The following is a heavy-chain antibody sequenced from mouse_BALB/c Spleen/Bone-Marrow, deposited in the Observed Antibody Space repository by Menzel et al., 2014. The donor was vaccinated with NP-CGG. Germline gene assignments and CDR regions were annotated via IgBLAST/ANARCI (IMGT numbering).Heavy chain of an antibody. CDR3: ARGPYYDYEFAY. V-gene: IGHV2-2*02. Sequence: QVQLQQSGPGLVQPSQSLSVTCTVSGFSLTSYGVHWVRQSKGKGLEWLGVIWSGGSTDYNATFISRLIISKDNSKSXLFFKMNILQANDTAIYYCARGPYYDYEFAYWGQGTLVTVSA. CDR2: IWSGGST. CDR1: GFSLTSYG. D-gene: IGHD2-4*01. J-gene: IGHJ3*01.